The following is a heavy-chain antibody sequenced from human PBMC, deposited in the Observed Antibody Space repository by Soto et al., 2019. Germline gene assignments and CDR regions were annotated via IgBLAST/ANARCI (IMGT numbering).Heavy chain of an antibody. V-gene: IGHV4-39*01. CDR1: GGSISSSSYY. Sequence: PSETLSLTCTVSGGSISSSSYYWGWIRQPPGKGLEWIGSIYYSGSTYYNPSLKSRVTISVDTSKNQFSLKLSSVTAADTAVYYCARQRVWFGEFADFDYWAQGTLVTVSS. J-gene: IGHJ4*02. D-gene: IGHD3-10*01. CDR3: ARQRVWFGEFADFDY. CDR2: IYYSGST.